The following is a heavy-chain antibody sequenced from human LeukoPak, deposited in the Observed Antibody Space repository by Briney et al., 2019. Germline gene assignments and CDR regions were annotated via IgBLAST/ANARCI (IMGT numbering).Heavy chain of an antibody. CDR1: GFTVSSNY. J-gene: IGHJ6*03. CDR2: ISSSSSYI. Sequence: GGSLRLSCAASGFTVSSNYMSWVRQAPGKGLEWVSPISSSSSYIYYADSVKGRFTISRDNAKNSLYLQMNSLRAEDTAVYYCARACIVVVPAANNYYYMDVWGKGTTVTVSS. V-gene: IGHV3-21*01. CDR3: ARACIVVVPAANNYYYMDV. D-gene: IGHD2-2*01.